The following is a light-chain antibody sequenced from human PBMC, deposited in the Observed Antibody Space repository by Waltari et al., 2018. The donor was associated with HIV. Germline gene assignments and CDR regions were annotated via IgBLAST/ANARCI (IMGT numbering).Light chain of an antibody. J-gene: IGLJ1*01. Sequence: QTVVTQAPSLTVSPGGTVTLTGASSTGAATSGNSPNSFQQKPGQAPRGLIYSTSNKNSWTPARFSGSLLGGKAALTLSGVQPEDEAEYYCLLYYGGAQRYVFGTGTKVTVL. CDR1: TGAATSGNS. CDR3: LLYYGGAQRYV. CDR2: STS. V-gene: IGLV7-43*01.